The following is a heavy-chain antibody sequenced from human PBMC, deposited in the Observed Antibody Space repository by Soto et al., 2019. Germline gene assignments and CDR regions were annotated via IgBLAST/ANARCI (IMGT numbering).Heavy chain of an antibody. D-gene: IGHD5-12*01. CDR2: IVVGSGNT. CDR1: GFTFTSSA. J-gene: IGHJ4*02. V-gene: IGHV1-58*02. CDR3: AADTLNSRGSPTPFDY. Sequence: ASVKVSCKASGFTFTSSAMQWVRQARGRRLEWIGWIVVGSGNTNYAQKFQERVTITRDMSTSTAYMELSSLRSEDTAVYYCAADTLNSRGSPTPFDYWGQGTLVTVSS.